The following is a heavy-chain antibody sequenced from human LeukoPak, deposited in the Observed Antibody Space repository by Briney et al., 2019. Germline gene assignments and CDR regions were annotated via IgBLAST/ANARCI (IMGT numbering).Heavy chain of an antibody. CDR3: AGPIRGYSGYDSVDYYGMDV. CDR2: ISSSGSTI. V-gene: IGHV3-11*01. CDR1: GFTDSDNY. J-gene: IGHJ6*02. D-gene: IGHD5-12*01. Sequence: PGGPLTLLCAASGFTDSDNYMSWIRHAPGKGREWFTYISSSGSTIYYADSVKGRFTISRDNAKNSLYLQMNSLRAEDTAVYYCAGPIRGYSGYDSVDYYGMDVWGQGTTVTVSS.